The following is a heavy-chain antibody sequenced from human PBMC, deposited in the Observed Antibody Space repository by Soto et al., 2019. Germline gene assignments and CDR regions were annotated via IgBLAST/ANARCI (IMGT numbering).Heavy chain of an antibody. V-gene: IGHV3-23*01. Sequence: GGSLRLSCAASGFTLSSFAMSWVRQAPGKGLEWVSAISGSDNSTYYADSVKGRFTISRDNSKNTLYLQMSSLRADDTAVYYCATMGVWGQGTKVTVSS. CDR3: ATMGV. CDR1: GFTLSSFA. CDR2: ISGSDNST. J-gene: IGHJ6*02.